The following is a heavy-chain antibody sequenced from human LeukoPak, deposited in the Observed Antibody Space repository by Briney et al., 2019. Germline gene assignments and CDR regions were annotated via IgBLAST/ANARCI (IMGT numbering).Heavy chain of an antibody. D-gene: IGHD6-19*01. J-gene: IGHJ4*02. Sequence: RSSETLSLTCAVYGGSFIDYYWSWLRQPPGKGLEWIGEIDHSGSTTYNPSLKSRVTISVDTSKNQFSLKLSSVTAADTAVYYCARMNSSGWPYFFDYWGQGTLVTVSS. CDR1: GGSFIDYY. CDR3: ARMNSSGWPYFFDY. V-gene: IGHV4-34*01. CDR2: IDHSGST.